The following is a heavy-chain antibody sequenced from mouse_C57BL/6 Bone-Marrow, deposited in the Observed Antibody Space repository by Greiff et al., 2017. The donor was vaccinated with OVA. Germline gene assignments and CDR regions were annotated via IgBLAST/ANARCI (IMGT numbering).Heavy chain of an antibody. CDR1: GYTFTNYL. CDR2: INPGSGGT. J-gene: IGHJ4*01. CDR3: ARSPYFYAMDY. V-gene: IGHV1-54*01. D-gene: IGHD2-10*01. Sequence: QVQLQQSGAELVRPGTSVKVSCKASGYTFTNYLIEWVKQRPGQGLEWIGVINPGSGGTNYNEKFKGKATLTADKSSSTAYMQLSSLTSEDSAVYFCARSPYFYAMDYWGQGTSVTVSS.